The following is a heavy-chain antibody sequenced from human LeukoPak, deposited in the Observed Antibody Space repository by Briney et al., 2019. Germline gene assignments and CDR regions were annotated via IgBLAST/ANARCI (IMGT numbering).Heavy chain of an antibody. CDR2: ISYDGSNK. J-gene: IGHJ5*02. V-gene: IGHV3-30-3*01. CDR1: GFTFSSYA. CDR3: ARETSLRYPTLDP. D-gene: IGHD3-9*01. Sequence: PGGSLRLSCAASGFTFSSYAMHWVRQAPGEGVEWGAVISYDGSNKYYADSVKGRFTISRDNSKNTLYLQMNSLRAEDTAVYYCARETSLRYPTLDPWGQGTLVTVSS.